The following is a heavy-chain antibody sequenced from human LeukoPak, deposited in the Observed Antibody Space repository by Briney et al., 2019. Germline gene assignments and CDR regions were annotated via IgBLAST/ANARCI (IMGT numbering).Heavy chain of an antibody. Sequence: GGSLRLSCAASGFSFSTYGMHWVRQAPGKGLEWVAFIRYDGSNKYYADSVKGRFTISRDNSRNTLYLQMNSLRAEDTAVYYCARGHFDSSGTFDYWGQGTLVTVSS. CDR1: GFSFSTYG. V-gene: IGHV3-30*02. J-gene: IGHJ4*02. CDR2: IRYDGSNK. CDR3: ARGHFDSSGTFDY. D-gene: IGHD3-22*01.